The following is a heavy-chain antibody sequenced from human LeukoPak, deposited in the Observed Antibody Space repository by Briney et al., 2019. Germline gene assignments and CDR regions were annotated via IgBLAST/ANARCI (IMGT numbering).Heavy chain of an antibody. D-gene: IGHD5-18*01. J-gene: IGHJ4*02. CDR2: MNQDGREK. CDR1: GFTFSSNW. V-gene: IGHV3-7*01. CDR3: ARVGTAMVDSYFDY. Sequence: GGSLRLSCAASGFTFSSNWMSWVRQAPGKGLEWAANMNQDGREKYYVDSVEGRFTISRDNAKNSLYLQMNSLRAEDTAVYYCARVGTAMVDSYFDYWGQGTLVTVSS.